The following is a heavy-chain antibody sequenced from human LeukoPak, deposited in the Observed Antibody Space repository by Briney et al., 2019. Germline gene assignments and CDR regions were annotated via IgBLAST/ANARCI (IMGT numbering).Heavy chain of an antibody. D-gene: IGHD3-10*01. J-gene: IGHJ4*02. CDR1: GFTFSQYP. Sequence: GGSLRLSCAASGFTFSQYPMHWVRQAPGKGLEWVAVISYDGTNNYRADSVKGRFTISRDNANNTLYLQMNSRRPEDTAVYFCASLMVRGIRDFDHWGQGTLVTVSS. CDR3: ASLMVRGIRDFDH. V-gene: IGHV3-30*04. CDR2: ISYDGTNN.